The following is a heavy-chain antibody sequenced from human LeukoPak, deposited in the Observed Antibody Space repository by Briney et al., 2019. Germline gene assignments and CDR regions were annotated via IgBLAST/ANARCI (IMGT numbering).Heavy chain of an antibody. Sequence: SETLSLTCAVYGGSFSGYYWSWIRQPPGKGLEWIGEINHSGSTNYNPSLKSRVTISVDTSKNQFSLKLSSVTAADTAVYYCARGYYYDYWGQGTLVTVSS. CDR3: ARGYYYDY. CDR1: GGSFSGYY. CDR2: INHSGST. J-gene: IGHJ4*02. V-gene: IGHV4-34*01.